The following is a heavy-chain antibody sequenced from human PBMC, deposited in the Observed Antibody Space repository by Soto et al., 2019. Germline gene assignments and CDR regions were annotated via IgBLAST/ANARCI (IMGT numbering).Heavy chain of an antibody. CDR1: GFTFSSYG. Sequence: QVQLVESGGGVVQPGRSLRLSCAASGFTFSSYGMHWVRQAPGKGLEWVAVIWYDGSNKYYADSVKGRFTISRDNSKNTLYLQMNSLRAEDTAVYYCARERMDGDYAGGVYYGMDVWGQGTTVTVSS. CDR3: ARERMDGDYAGGVYYGMDV. J-gene: IGHJ6*02. V-gene: IGHV3-33*01. CDR2: IWYDGSNK. D-gene: IGHD4-17*01.